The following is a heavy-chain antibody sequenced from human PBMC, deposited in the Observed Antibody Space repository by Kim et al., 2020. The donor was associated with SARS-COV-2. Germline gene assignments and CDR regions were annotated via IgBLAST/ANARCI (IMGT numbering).Heavy chain of an antibody. CDR3: ARRETKWDAFDI. Sequence: SVKVSCKASGGTFSIYAINWVRQAPGQGLEWMGGIIPIFDTANYAQKFQDRITITADESTSTAYMELSSLRSDDTAVYYCARRETKWDAFDIWGQGTMV. J-gene: IGHJ3*02. CDR2: IIPIFDTA. V-gene: IGHV1-69*13. D-gene: IGHD1-7*01. CDR1: GGTFSIYA.